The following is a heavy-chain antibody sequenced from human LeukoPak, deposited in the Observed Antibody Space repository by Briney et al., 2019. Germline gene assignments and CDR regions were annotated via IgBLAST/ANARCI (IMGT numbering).Heavy chain of an antibody. Sequence: VASVKVSCKASGGTFSSYAISWVRQAPGQGLEWMGGIIPIFGTANYAQKFQGRVTITTDESTSTAYMELSSLRSEDTAVYYCARACSSTSCYTGENYWYFDLWGRGTLVTVSS. D-gene: IGHD2-2*02. CDR3: ARACSSTSCYTGENYWYFDL. J-gene: IGHJ2*01. CDR1: GGTFSSYA. CDR2: IIPIFGTA. V-gene: IGHV1-69*05.